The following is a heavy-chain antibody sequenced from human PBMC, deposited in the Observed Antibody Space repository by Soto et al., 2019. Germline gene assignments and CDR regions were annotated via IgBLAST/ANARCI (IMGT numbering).Heavy chain of an antibody. J-gene: IGHJ4*02. D-gene: IGHD2-21*02. Sequence: QVQLVESGGGVVQPGRSLRLSCAASGFTFSSYGMHWVRQAPGKGLEWVAAISYDGSNIYYAVSVKGRFTISRDNSKHTLYLQMNSLRAEDTAVYYCAKDAPPRDGDCSVADYWGQGTLVTVSS. CDR1: GFTFSSYG. V-gene: IGHV3-30*18. CDR2: ISYDGSNI. CDR3: AKDAPPRDGDCSVADY.